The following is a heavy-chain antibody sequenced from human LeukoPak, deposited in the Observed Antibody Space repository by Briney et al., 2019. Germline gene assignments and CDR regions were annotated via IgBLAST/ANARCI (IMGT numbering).Heavy chain of an antibody. Sequence: GSLRLSCAASGFTFSSYGMHWVRQAPGKGLEWVAVISYDGSNKYYADSVKGRFTISRDNSKNTLYLQMNSLRAEDTAVYYCAKGSSSSYFDCWGQGTLVTVSS. CDR3: AKGSSSSYFDC. J-gene: IGHJ4*02. CDR2: ISYDGSNK. V-gene: IGHV3-30*18. D-gene: IGHD6-6*01. CDR1: GFTFSSYG.